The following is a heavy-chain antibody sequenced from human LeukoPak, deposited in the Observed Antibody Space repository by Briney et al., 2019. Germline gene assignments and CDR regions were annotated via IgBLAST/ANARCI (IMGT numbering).Heavy chain of an antibody. V-gene: IGHV4-59*08. CDR2: ISYSGST. CDR3: ARFYYDSRGYWYYFDY. Sequence: SETLSLTCTVSGGSITSDYWSWIRQPPGKGLEWIGYISYSGSTSYDPSLKSRVTISGDSSKKQFSPKLSSVTAADTAVYYCARFYYDSRGYWYYFDYWGQGTLVTVSS. D-gene: IGHD3-22*01. CDR1: GGSITSDY. J-gene: IGHJ4*02.